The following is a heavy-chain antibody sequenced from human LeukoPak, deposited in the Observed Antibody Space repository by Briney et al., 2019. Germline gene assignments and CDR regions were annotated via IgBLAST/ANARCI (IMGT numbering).Heavy chain of an antibody. V-gene: IGHV4-59*01. CDR3: ARETGYYYYYYMDV. D-gene: IGHD1-14*01. CDR1: GGSFSGYY. J-gene: IGHJ6*03. Sequence: SETLSLTCAVYGGSFSGYYWSWIRQPPGKGLEWIGYIYYSGSTNYNPSLKSRVTISVDTSKNQFSLKLSSVTAADTAVYYCARETGYYYYYYMDVWGKGTTVTISS. CDR2: IYYSGST.